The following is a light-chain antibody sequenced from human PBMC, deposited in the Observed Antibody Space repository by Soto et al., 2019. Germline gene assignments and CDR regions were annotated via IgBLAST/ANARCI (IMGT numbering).Light chain of an antibody. CDR1: SSDVGSHNF. V-gene: IGLV2-23*02. CDR2: EVT. CDR3: CSYAGSTTWV. J-gene: IGLJ3*02. Sequence: QSVLTQPASVSGSPGQSITISCTGTSSDVGSHNFVSWYQQRPGKAPKLMIFEVTKRPSGVSNRFSASKSGNTASLTISGVQPEDEADYYCCSYAGSTTWVFGGGTQLTV.